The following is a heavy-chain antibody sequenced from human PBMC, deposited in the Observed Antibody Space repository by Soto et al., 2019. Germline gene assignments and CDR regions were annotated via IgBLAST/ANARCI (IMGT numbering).Heavy chain of an antibody. V-gene: IGHV4-34*01. D-gene: IGHD2-8*02. CDR1: GGSFSGYY. J-gene: IGHJ4*02. Sequence: QVQLQQWGAGLLKPSETLSLTCAVYGGSFSGYYWTWIRQPPGTGLEWIGEINHSGSTNYNPSLRSPVTTSVDTSKNQVSRKLTSVAAADSAVYYCARDKITGLFDYWGQGTLVTVSS. CDR2: INHSGST. CDR3: ARDKITGLFDY.